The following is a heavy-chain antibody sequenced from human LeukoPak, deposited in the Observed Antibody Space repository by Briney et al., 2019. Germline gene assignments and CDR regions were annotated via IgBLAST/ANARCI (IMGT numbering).Heavy chain of an antibody. V-gene: IGHV1-18*01. D-gene: IGHD3-10*01. CDR3: ARALSLRYGSGSYRTLVDY. CDR1: GYTFTSYG. CDR2: FSAYNGNT. Sequence: ASVKVSCKASGYTFTSYGISWVRQAPGQGLEWMGWFSAYNGNTNYAQKLQGRVTMTTDTSTSTAYMELRSLRSDDTAVYYCARALSLRYGSGSYRTLVDYWGQGTLVTVSS. J-gene: IGHJ4*02.